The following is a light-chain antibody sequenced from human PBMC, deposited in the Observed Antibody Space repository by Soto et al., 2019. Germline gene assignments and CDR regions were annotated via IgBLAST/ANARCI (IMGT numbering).Light chain of an antibody. CDR1: HSVTSN. V-gene: IGKV3-15*01. J-gene: IGKJ3*01. CDR2: GAS. CDR3: QLYNKWPLFT. Sequence: EIVMTQSPATLSVSPGERATLSCRASHSVTSNLAWYQQRPGQAPRLLIYGASTRATGIPARFSGSGSGTEFSLTISSLQSEDFAVYYCQLYNKWPLFTFGPGTRVDMK.